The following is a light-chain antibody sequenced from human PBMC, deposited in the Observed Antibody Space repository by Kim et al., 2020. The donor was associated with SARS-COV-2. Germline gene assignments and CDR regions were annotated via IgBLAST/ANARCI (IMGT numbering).Light chain of an antibody. J-gene: IGLJ3*02. CDR3: QVWDSSSDHWV. CDR1: NIVSKG. V-gene: IGLV3-21*04. Sequence: APGKTARITLGGTNIVSKGVHWSRQKPGQAPVLVIYYDSDRPSGIPERFSGSNSGNTATLAISRVEAGDEADYYCQVWDSSSDHWVFGGGTQLTVL. CDR2: YDS.